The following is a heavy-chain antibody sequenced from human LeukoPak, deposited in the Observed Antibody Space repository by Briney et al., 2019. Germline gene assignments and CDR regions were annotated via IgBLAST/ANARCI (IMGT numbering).Heavy chain of an antibody. CDR2: ITSSSSSI. CDR1: GFTFSSYS. Sequence: GGSLRLSCAASGFTFSSYSLNWVRQAPGKGLEWVSYITSSSSSIYYADSVKGRFTISRDNAKNSLYLQMNSLRAEDTAMYYCARDYCSGGRCYSVDYWGQGTLVTVSS. D-gene: IGHD2-15*01. CDR3: ARDYCSGGRCYSVDY. V-gene: IGHV3-48*04. J-gene: IGHJ4*02.